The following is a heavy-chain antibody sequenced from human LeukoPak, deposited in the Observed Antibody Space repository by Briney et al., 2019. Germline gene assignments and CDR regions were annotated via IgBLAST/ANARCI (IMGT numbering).Heavy chain of an antibody. CDR2: ISAYNGNT. CDR3: ARERCSSTSCYEYYYYYGMDV. D-gene: IGHD2-2*01. Sequence: ASVKVSCKASEYTFTNYYMHWVRQAPGQGLEWMGWISAYNGNTNYAQKLQGRVTMTTDTSTSTAYMELRSLRSDDTAVYYCARERCSSTSCYEYYYYYGMDVWGQGTTVTVSS. V-gene: IGHV1-18*04. J-gene: IGHJ6*02. CDR1: EYTFTNYY.